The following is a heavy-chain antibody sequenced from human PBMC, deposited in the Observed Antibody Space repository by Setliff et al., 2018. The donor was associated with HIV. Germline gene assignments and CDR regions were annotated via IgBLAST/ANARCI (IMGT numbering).Heavy chain of an antibody. Sequence: PSETLSLTCTVSGDSLAGSRYSWGWVRQPPGQGLEWLGNLFHTGSSYFNPSLKSRLTMSVDTSKDQFSLSLISMTAADSAVYYCARLGDNSDWRSNYFFYYMDVWGKGVTVTVSS. CDR1: GDSLAGSRYS. D-gene: IGHD3-22*01. J-gene: IGHJ6*03. CDR3: ARLGDNSDWRSNYFFYYMDV. V-gene: IGHV4-39*01. CDR2: LFHTGSS.